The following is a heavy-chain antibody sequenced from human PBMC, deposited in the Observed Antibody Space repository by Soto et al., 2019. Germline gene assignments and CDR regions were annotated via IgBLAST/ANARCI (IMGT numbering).Heavy chain of an antibody. CDR1: GFTFSSYG. V-gene: IGHV3-30*18. CDR3: AKDRRAPGPNYYYGMDV. Sequence: GGSLRLSCAASGFTFSSYGMHWVRQAPGKGLEWVAVISYDGSNKYYADSVKGRFTISRDNSKNTLYLQMNSLRAEDTAVYYCAKDRRAPGPNYYYGMDVWGQGTTFTVSS. CDR2: ISYDGSNK. J-gene: IGHJ6*02.